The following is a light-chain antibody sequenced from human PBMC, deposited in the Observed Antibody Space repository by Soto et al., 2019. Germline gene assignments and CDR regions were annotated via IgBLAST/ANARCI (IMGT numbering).Light chain of an antibody. Sequence: QSALTQPASVSGSPGQSITISCTGTSSDVGSYNLVSWYQQHPGKAPKLMIYEVSKRPSGVSNRFSGSKSGNTASLTISGLHAEDEADYYCCSYAGSSTFFFGTGTKVTVL. J-gene: IGLJ1*01. CDR1: SSDVGSYNL. CDR3: CSYAGSSTFF. V-gene: IGLV2-23*02. CDR2: EVS.